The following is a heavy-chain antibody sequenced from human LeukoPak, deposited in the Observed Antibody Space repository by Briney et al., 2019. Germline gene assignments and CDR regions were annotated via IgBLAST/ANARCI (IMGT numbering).Heavy chain of an antibody. Sequence: SLRLSCAASGFTFDDYAMHWVRQAPGKGLEWVSGISWNSGSIGYADSVKGRFTISRDNAKNSLYLQMNSLGAEDTALYYCAKEQFSSSSHFDYWGQGTLVTVSS. CDR2: ISWNSGSI. CDR1: GFTFDDYA. D-gene: IGHD6-13*01. J-gene: IGHJ4*02. CDR3: AKEQFSSSSHFDY. V-gene: IGHV3-9*01.